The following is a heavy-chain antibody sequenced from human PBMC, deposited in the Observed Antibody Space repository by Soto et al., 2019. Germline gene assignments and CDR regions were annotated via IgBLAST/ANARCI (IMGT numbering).Heavy chain of an antibody. CDR1: GFTFSGYG. Sequence: QVQLVESGGGVVQPGRSLRLSCAASGFTFSGYGMHWVRQAPGKGLEWVAVISNDALNKYYADSVKGRFAISRDDSRNTLYLQMNSLRAEDTAVYYCATPRRDYYYCYGMDVWGQGTTVTVSS. CDR3: ATPRRDYYYCYGMDV. J-gene: IGHJ6*02. CDR2: ISNDALNK. V-gene: IGHV3-30*03.